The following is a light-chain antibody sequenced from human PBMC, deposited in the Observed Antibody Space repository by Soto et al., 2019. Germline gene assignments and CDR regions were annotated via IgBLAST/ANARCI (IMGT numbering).Light chain of an antibody. Sequence: EIVMTQSPAPLSVSPGERGTLSCRASQSVNRNLAWYQQKPGQPPRLLIYDASTRSTGIPARFSGSGSGTEFTLTISSLQSEDFAVYYCQQYNSWPLTVGGGTKVDIK. CDR3: QQYNSWPLT. V-gene: IGKV3-15*01. CDR1: QSVNRN. CDR2: DAS. J-gene: IGKJ4*01.